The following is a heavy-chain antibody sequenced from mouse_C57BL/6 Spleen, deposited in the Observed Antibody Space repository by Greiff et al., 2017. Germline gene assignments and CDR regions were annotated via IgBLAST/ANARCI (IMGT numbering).Heavy chain of an antibody. Sequence: EVQLQQSGTVLARPGASVTMSCKTSGYTFTSYWMHWVKQRPGQGLEWIGAIYPGHSDTSYNQKFKGKTNLTAVTSASTAYMELSSLTNEDSAVYYCTRESYYDYDGYFDYWGQGTTLTVSS. J-gene: IGHJ2*01. CDR2: IYPGHSDT. CDR3: TRESYYDYDGYFDY. CDR1: GYTFTSYW. D-gene: IGHD2-4*01. V-gene: IGHV1-5*01.